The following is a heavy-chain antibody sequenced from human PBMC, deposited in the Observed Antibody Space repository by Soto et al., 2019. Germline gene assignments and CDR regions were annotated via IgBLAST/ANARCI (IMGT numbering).Heavy chain of an antibody. CDR2: INHSGST. J-gene: IGHJ5*02. CDR3: AGFFGYKYGRVDP. Sequence: KTSETLSLTCAVYGVSFSDYYLSWIRQPPGKGLEWIGEINHSGSTNYNPSLKSRVTILVDTSKNQFSLKLNSVTAADTAVYYCAGFFGYKYGRVDPWGQGTLVTVYS. CDR1: GVSFSDYY. V-gene: IGHV4-34*01. D-gene: IGHD5-18*01.